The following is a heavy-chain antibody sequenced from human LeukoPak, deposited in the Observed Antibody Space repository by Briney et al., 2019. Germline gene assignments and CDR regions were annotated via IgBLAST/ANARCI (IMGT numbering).Heavy chain of an antibody. CDR1: GGSISSYY. Sequence: PSETLSLTCTVSGGSISSYYWSWIRQPPGKGLEWIGSIYYSGSTYYNPSLKSRVTISVDTSKNQFSLKLSSVTAADTAVYYCARRYGGSYYYWGQGTLVTVSS. V-gene: IGHV4-59*12. CDR2: IYYSGST. D-gene: IGHD1-26*01. CDR3: ARRYGGSYYY. J-gene: IGHJ4*02.